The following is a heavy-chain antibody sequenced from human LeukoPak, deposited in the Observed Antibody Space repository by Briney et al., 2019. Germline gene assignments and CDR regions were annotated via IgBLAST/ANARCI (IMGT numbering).Heavy chain of an antibody. V-gene: IGHV4-59*11. CDR3: AREGRYGGYYFDY. CDR2: IYYSGST. J-gene: IGHJ4*02. D-gene: IGHD3-10*01. Sequence: SETLSLTCTVSGGSISSHYWSWIRQPSGKGLEWIGYIYYSGSTNYNPSLKSRVTISVDTSKNQFSLKLSSVNAADTAVYYCAREGRYGGYYFDYWDQGTLVTVSS. CDR1: GGSISSHY.